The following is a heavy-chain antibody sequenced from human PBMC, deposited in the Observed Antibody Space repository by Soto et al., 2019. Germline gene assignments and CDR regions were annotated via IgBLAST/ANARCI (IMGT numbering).Heavy chain of an antibody. J-gene: IGHJ4*02. Sequence: QLQLQESGPGLVKPSETLSLTCTVSGGSISSSSYYWGWIRQPPGKGLEWIGSIYYSGSTYYNPSLKSRVTISVDTSKNQFSLKLSSVTAADTAVYYCARQAMIVVATTYYFDYWGQGTLVTVSS. V-gene: IGHV4-39*01. CDR2: IYYSGST. CDR1: GGSISSSSYY. CDR3: ARQAMIVVATTYYFDY. D-gene: IGHD3-22*01.